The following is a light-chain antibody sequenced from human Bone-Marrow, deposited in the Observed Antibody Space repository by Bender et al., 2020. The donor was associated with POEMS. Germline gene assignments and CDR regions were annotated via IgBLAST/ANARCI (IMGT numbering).Light chain of an antibody. CDR3: SSYSRGALEGV. V-gene: IGLV1-44*01. J-gene: IGLJ3*02. CDR1: NSNIGTNA. CDR2: SDN. Sequence: QSVLTQPPSASGTPGQRVTISCSGSNSNIGTNAVNWYQQFPGTAPKLLIYSDNQRPSGVSHRFSGSKSGNTASLTISGLQTEDEADYYCSSYSRGALEGVFGGGTRLTVL.